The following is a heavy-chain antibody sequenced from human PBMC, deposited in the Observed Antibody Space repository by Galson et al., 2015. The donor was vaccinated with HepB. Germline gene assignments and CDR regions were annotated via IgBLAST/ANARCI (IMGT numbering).Heavy chain of an antibody. D-gene: IGHD2-2*02. V-gene: IGHV6-1*01. CDR2: AYYRSKWFN. CDR3: ARGRYSAFDI. J-gene: IGHJ3*02. CDR1: GDSVSRYGAA. Sequence: CAISGDSVSRYGAAWNWIRQSPSRGLEWLGRAYYRSKWFNEYALSVKSRLNIHPDTSRNQFSLQLDSLTPEDTAVYYCARGRYSAFDIWDQGTMVTVSS.